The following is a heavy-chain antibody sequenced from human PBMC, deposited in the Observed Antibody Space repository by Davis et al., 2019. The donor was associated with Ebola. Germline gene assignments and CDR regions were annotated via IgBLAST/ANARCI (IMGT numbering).Heavy chain of an antibody. D-gene: IGHD2-15*01. Sequence: GESLKISCAASGFTFSSYGIHWVRQAPGKGLEWVANIKPDGSDKQYVDSVKGRFIVSRDNAKNSVFLQMNSLRAEDTAVYYRAKFTRGPGDICWGQGTLVTVSS. CDR2: IKPDGSDK. V-gene: IGHV3-7*01. CDR3: AKFTRGPGDIC. J-gene: IGHJ4*02. CDR1: GFTFSSYG.